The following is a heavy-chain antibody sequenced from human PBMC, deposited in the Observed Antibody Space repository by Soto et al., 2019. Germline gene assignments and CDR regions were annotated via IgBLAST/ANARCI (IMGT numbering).Heavy chain of an antibody. Sequence: GGSLRLSCAASGFTFSDYYMSWIRQAPGKGLEWVSYISSSGSTIYYADSVKGRFTISRDNAKNSLYLQMNSLRAEDTAVYYCARDSSTSRSGSTEVQDWGQGTLVTVSS. J-gene: IGHJ4*02. CDR3: ARDSSTSRSGSTEVQD. CDR2: ISSSGSTI. V-gene: IGHV3-11*01. CDR1: GFTFSDYY. D-gene: IGHD1-26*01.